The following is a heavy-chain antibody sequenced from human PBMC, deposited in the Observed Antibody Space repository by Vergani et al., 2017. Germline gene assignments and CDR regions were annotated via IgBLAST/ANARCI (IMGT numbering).Heavy chain of an antibody. CDR1: GFTFGSYS. V-gene: IGHV3-21*06. CDR2: ISSSGNYV. Sequence: EENLVESGGGLVKPGGSLRLSCVASGFTFGSYSVNWVRQAPGRGLEWVSSISSSGNYVYYTASVKGRFSISRDNAKSLLSLQMNSLRADDTAVYYCARGQGSGTNRHHYGMDVWGQGTTVTVSS. CDR3: ARGQGSGTNRHHYGMDV. J-gene: IGHJ6*02. D-gene: IGHD3-10*01.